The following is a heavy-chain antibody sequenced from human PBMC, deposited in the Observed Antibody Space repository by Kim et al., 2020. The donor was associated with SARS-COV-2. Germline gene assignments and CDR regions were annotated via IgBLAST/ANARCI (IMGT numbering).Heavy chain of an antibody. CDR1: GYTFTTYG. V-gene: IGHV1-18*01. D-gene: IGHD3-9*01. J-gene: IGHJ5*01. CDR2: ISTYTGTT. CDR3: AGEGYYDIWTGFSRRYDS. Sequence: ASVKVSCKASGYTFTTYGVTWVRQAPGQGLEWKGRISTYTGTTNYAPKFQGRVTMTTDTTTTTVYMDLRSVRSDETAEDLWAGEGYYDIWTGFSRRYDSW.